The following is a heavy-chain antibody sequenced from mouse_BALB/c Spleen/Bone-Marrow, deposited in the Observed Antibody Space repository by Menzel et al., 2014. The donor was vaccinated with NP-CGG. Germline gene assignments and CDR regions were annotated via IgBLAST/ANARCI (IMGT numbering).Heavy chain of an antibody. Sequence: EVMLVESGGGLVQPGGSLKLSCAASGFTFSSYGMSWVRQTPDKRLELVATINSNGGSTYYPDSVKGRFTISRDNAKNTLCLQMSSLKSEETAMYYCVRGKNGNYAYYFDYWGQGTTLTVSS. CDR3: VRGKNGNYAYYFDY. CDR1: GFTFSSYG. D-gene: IGHD2-1*01. J-gene: IGHJ2*01. V-gene: IGHV5-6-3*01. CDR2: INSNGGST.